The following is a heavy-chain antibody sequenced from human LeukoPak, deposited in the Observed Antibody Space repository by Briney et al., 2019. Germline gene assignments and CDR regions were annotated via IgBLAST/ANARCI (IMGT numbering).Heavy chain of an antibody. CDR3: VACSSASCYGDRFDP. D-gene: IGHD2-2*01. CDR1: GFTFASYA. V-gene: IGHV3-23*01. Sequence: PGGSLRLSCAASGFTFASYAMIWVRQAPGKGLEGVSSISADGSTYYADFVKGRFTISRDNTRATFFLEMNSLRAEGTALYYRVACSSASCYGDRFDPWGQGTLLTVSS. J-gene: IGHJ5*02. CDR2: ISADGST.